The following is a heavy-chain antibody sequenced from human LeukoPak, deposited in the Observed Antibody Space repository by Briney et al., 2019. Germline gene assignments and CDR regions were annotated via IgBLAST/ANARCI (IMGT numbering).Heavy chain of an antibody. CDR3: ARGPGYDYVWGSYRYAPFDY. CDR1: GGSISSYY. CDR2: IYYSGST. D-gene: IGHD3-16*02. J-gene: IGHJ4*02. V-gene: IGHV4-59*01. Sequence: SETLSLTCTVSGGSISSYYWSWIRQPPGKGLEWIGYIYYSGSTSYNPSLKSRVTISVDTSKNQFSLKLSSVTAADTAVYYCARGPGYDYVWGSYRYAPFDYWGQGTLVTVSS.